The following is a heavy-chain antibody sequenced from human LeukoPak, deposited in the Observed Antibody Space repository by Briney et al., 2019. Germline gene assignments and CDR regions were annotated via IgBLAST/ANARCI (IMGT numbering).Heavy chain of an antibody. J-gene: IGHJ4*02. CDR1: GGSFSGYY. Sequence: PSETLSLTRAVYGGSFSGYYWSWIRQPPGKGLEWIGEINHSGSTNYNPSLKSRVTISVDTSKNQFSLKLSSVTAADTAVYYCARRKRGYSYGTSFDYWGQGTLVTVSS. CDR2: INHSGST. CDR3: ARRKRGYSYGTSFDY. D-gene: IGHD5-18*01. V-gene: IGHV4-34*01.